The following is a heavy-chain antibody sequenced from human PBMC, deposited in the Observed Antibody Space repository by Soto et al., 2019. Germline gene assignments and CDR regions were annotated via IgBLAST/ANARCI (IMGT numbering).Heavy chain of an antibody. Sequence: GASVKVSCKASGYTFTSYYMHWVRQAPGQGLEWMGRINPSGGSTSYAQRFQGRVTMTRDTSTSTVYMEVSSLRSEDTAVYYCSRVDPGETSPFDHWGQGTLVTVSS. CDR2: INPSGGST. CDR1: GYTFTSYY. J-gene: IGHJ4*02. CDR3: SRVDPGETSPFDH. D-gene: IGHD3-10*01. V-gene: IGHV1-46*03.